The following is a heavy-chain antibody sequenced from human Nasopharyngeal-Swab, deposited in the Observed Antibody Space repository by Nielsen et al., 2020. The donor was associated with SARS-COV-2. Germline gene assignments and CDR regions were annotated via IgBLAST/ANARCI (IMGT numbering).Heavy chain of an antibody. CDR1: GYSISSGYY. CDR3: ARVYCGGDCYSLGERYYFDY. Sequence: SETLSLTCTVSGYSISSGYYRGWIRQPPGKGLEWIGSIYHSGSTYYNPSLKSRVTISVDTSKNQFSLKLSSVTAADTAVYYCARVYCGGDCYSLGERYYFDYWGQGTLVTVSS. CDR2: IYHSGST. V-gene: IGHV4-38-2*02. D-gene: IGHD2-21*02. J-gene: IGHJ4*02.